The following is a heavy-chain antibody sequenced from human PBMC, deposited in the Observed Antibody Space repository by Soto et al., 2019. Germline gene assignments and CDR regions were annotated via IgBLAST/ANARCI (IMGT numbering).Heavy chain of an antibody. CDR1: GFTFSGHW. Sequence: EVQLVESGGDLVQPGGSLRLSCAASGFTFSGHWMHWVRQVPGKGLVWVSRINTDGGSTSYADSVKGRFTISRDNAKNTLFLQMTGLRVDDTSVYYCAREAGYCSRTSCYRRAFDTWGLGTMVTVSS. J-gene: IGHJ3*02. V-gene: IGHV3-74*01. CDR2: INTDGGST. D-gene: IGHD2-2*01. CDR3: AREAGYCSRTSCYRRAFDT.